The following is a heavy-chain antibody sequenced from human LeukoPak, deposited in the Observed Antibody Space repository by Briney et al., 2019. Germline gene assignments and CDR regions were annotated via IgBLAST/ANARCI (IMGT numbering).Heavy chain of an antibody. CDR2: INPSSGGT. CDR1: GCTFTGYY. J-gene: IGHJ4*02. CDR3: ARDKGRIAVAGSIGY. D-gene: IGHD6-19*01. V-gene: IGHV1-2*02. Sequence: GASVKVSCKASGCTFTGYYMHWVRQAPGQGLEWMGWINPSSGGTNYAQKFQGRVTMTRDTSISTAYMELSRLRSDDTAVYYCARDKGRIAVAGSIGYWGQGTLVTVSS.